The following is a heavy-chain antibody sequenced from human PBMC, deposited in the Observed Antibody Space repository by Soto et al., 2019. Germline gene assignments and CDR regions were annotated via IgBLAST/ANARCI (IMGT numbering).Heavy chain of an antibody. Sequence: SVKVSCKASGGGNLRDYRTTWVRRAPGQGLEWMGGIIPKLGSANYAQNFQGRATVTADESTNTVYMELRSLRSDDTAVYYCARGGDSYYLGAVYWGQGTPVTAPQ. CDR1: GGGNLRDYR. CDR2: IIPKLGSA. D-gene: IGHD2-15*01. J-gene: IGHJ4*02. CDR3: ARGGDSYYLGAVY. V-gene: IGHV1-69*13.